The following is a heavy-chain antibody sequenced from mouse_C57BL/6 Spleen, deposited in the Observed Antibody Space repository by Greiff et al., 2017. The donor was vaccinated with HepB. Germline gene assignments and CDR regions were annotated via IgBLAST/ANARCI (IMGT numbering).Heavy chain of an antibody. D-gene: IGHD1-3*01. CDR1: GYTFTDYE. CDR3: TRLWIKDFDY. J-gene: IGHJ2*01. CDR2: IDPETGGT. V-gene: IGHV1-15*01. Sequence: QVQLQQSGAELVRPGASVTLSCKASGYTFTDYEMHWVKQTPVHGLEWIGAIDPETGGTAYNQKFKGKAILTADKSSSTAYMKLRSLTSEDSAVYYCTRLWIKDFDYWGQGTTLTVSS.